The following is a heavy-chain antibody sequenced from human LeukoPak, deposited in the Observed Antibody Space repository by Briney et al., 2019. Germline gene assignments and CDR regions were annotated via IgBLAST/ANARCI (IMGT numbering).Heavy chain of an antibody. V-gene: IGHV1-3*01. CDR2: INAGNGNT. CDR1: GYTFTSYA. J-gene: IGHJ4*02. D-gene: IGHD6-13*01. Sequence: GASVKVSCKASGYTFTSYAMHWVRQAPGQRLEWMGWINAGNGNTKYSQKFQGRVTIIRDTSASTAYMELSSLRSEDTAVYYCARAFGSSSWYHIDYWGQGTLVTVSS. CDR3: ARAFGSSSWYHIDY.